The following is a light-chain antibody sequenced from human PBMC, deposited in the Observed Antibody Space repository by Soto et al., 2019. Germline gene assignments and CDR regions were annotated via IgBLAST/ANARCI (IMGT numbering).Light chain of an antibody. CDR1: SSDVGGYNY. CDR2: DVS. J-gene: IGLJ2*01. Sequence: QSALTQPPSASGSPGQSVTISCTGTSSDVGGYNYVSWYQQHPGNAPKLMIYDVSKRPSGVPDRFSGSKSGNTASLTVSGLQSEDEADYYCSSYAGSNNLGVFGGGTKVTVL. CDR3: SSYAGSNNLGV. V-gene: IGLV2-8*01.